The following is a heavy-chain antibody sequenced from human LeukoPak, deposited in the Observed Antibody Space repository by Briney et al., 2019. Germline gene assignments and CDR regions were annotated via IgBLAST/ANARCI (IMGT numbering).Heavy chain of an antibody. D-gene: IGHD1-14*01. V-gene: IGHV3-21*01. CDR3: ARSRSYYDY. CDR1: GFTFSSYS. Sequence: GGSLRLSCAASGFTFSSYSMNWVRQAPGKGLEWVSSISSSSSYIYYGDSVKGRFTISRDNAKNSLYLQMNSLRAEDTAVYYCARSRSYYDYWGQGTLVTVSS. CDR2: ISSSSSYI. J-gene: IGHJ4*02.